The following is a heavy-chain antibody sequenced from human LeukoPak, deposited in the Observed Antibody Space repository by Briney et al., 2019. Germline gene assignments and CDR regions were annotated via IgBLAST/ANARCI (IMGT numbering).Heavy chain of an antibody. CDR3: ARLDGRNYTPYS. D-gene: IGHD5-24*01. J-gene: IGHJ4*02. V-gene: IGHV4-34*01. CDR2: ITDDGST. Sequence: SETLSLTCAVYGGSFRHYSWSWIRQPPGKGLEWIGEITDDGSTNYSPSLKSRVTISLDTSKNQFSLKLTSVTAADTSIYYCARLDGRNYTPYSWGQGSLITVSS. CDR1: GGSFRHYS.